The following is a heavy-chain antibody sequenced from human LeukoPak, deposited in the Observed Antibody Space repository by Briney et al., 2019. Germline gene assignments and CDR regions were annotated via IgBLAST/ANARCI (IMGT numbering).Heavy chain of an antibody. J-gene: IGHJ5*02. Sequence: ASVKVSCKASGYTFTSYYIHWVRQAPGQGLEWMGIINTSGGSTNYAQKFQGRVTMTRDTSTSTVYMELSSLRSEDTAVYYCARGRWTGYCSSTSCYSGLDPWGQGTLVTVSS. CDR2: INTSGGST. CDR1: GYTFTSYY. D-gene: IGHD2-2*02. V-gene: IGHV1-46*01. CDR3: ARGRWTGYCSSTSCYSGLDP.